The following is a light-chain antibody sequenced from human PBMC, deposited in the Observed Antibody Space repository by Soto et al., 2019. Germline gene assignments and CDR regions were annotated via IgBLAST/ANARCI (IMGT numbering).Light chain of an antibody. Sequence: EIVLTQSPATLSLSPGERAAHSCRASQSVSSHLAWYQQKPGQAPRLLIYDASNRATGIPARFSGSGSGTDFTLIISSLEPEDLAVYYCQQRSNWPLTFGGGTKVEIK. CDR2: DAS. CDR3: QQRSNWPLT. CDR1: QSVSSH. J-gene: IGKJ4*01. V-gene: IGKV3-11*01.